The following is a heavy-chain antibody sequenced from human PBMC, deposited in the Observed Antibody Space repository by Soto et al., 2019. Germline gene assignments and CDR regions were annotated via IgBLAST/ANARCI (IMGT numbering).Heavy chain of an antibody. CDR3: ATGWVKDFDH. Sequence: QVQPEQSGAEVKRPGSSVKVSCKTSGETFSKYTISWVRQAPGQGLEWMGRIIPMLGVTNYAEKFPGRLTITAHKSTNTVYMELSSLRSNDTAVYYCATGWVKDFDHWGQGTLVTVSS. CDR2: IIPMLGVT. CDR1: GETFSKYT. V-gene: IGHV1-69*02. D-gene: IGHD1-26*01. J-gene: IGHJ5*02.